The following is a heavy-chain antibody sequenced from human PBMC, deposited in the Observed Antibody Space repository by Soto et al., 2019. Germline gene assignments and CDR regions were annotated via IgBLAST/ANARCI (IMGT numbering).Heavy chain of an antibody. V-gene: IGHV4-4*02. Sequence: GPGPGKASETLSLTCVVSDGSISTYDWWTWVRQPPGKGLEWIGKMFHSGGADYSPSLKSRVTISADSSKNHFSLRLTAVTAADTAVYYCATGNVDSRLEYWGQGTQVTVSS. J-gene: IGHJ4*02. D-gene: IGHD3-3*01. CDR1: DGSISTYDW. CDR3: ATGNVDSRLEY. CDR2: MFHSGGA.